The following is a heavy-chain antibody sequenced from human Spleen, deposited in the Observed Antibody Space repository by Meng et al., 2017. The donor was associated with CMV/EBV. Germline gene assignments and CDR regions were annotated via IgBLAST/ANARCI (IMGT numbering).Heavy chain of an antibody. CDR3: ARDRGITNYFDY. J-gene: IGHJ4*02. V-gene: IGHV1-46*01. D-gene: IGHD3-10*01. CDR1: GYTFTNYY. CDR2: INPDGGST. Sequence: SCKTSGYTFTNYYLHWVRQAPGQGFEWMGMINPDGGSTSYAQKFQDRITMTKDTSTSTVYMEMSSLRSEDTAMYYCARDRGITNYFDYWGQGALVTVSS.